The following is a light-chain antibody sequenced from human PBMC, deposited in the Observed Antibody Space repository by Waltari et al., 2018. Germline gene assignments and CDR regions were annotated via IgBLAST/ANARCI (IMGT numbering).Light chain of an antibody. CDR2: SAS. CDR3: QQYNSWPPIT. Sequence: EIVMTQSPATLSVSPGERATLSCRASQHINNNLAWYQQKPGQAPRILSYSASTRATGILARFSGSGSGTEFTLTISSLQSEDFAVYYCQQYNSWPPITFGQGTRLEIK. V-gene: IGKV3-15*01. J-gene: IGKJ5*01. CDR1: QHINNN.